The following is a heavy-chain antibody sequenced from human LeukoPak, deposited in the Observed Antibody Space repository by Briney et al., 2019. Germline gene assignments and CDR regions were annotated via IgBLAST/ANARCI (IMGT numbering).Heavy chain of an antibody. CDR3: ARDPLRYLRVGHYDY. Sequence: GGSLRLSCAASGFTFSNSAMNWVRQVPGKGLEWVSSIDYDSSHIDYAASVRGRFTISRDNARNSVYLQMNSLRVEDTAVYYCARDPLRYLRVGHYDYWGQGTLVAVSS. CDR2: IDYDSSHI. J-gene: IGHJ4*02. V-gene: IGHV3-21*01. CDR1: GFTFSNSA. D-gene: IGHD3-9*01.